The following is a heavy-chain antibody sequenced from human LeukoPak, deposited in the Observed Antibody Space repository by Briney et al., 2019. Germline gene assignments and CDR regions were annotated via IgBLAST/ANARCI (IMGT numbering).Heavy chain of an antibody. D-gene: IGHD2-15*01. J-gene: IGHJ4*02. CDR2: IDHSGST. CDR1: GYSISSGYY. V-gene: IGHV4-38-2*02. CDR3: ARGVVAAPQTFDY. Sequence: SETLSLTCSVSGYSISSGYYWGWIRQPPGKGLEWIGSIDHSGSTYYNPSLKSRVTISVVTSKNQFSLKLSSVTAADTAVYYCARGVVAAPQTFDYWGQGTLVTVSS.